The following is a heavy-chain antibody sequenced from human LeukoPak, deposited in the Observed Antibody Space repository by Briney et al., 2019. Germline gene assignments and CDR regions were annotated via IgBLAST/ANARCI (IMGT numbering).Heavy chain of an antibody. CDR2: INPNSGGT. J-gene: IGHJ6*02. Sequence: GASVKVSCKASGYTFTGYYMHWVRQAPGQGLEWMGWINPNSGGTNYAQKFQGRVTMTRDTSISTAYMELSRLRSDDTAVYYCARVRQQLVRRTGYYYYYGMDVWGQGTTVTVSS. V-gene: IGHV1-2*02. CDR1: GYTFTGYY. D-gene: IGHD6-13*01. CDR3: ARVRQQLVRRTGYYYYYGMDV.